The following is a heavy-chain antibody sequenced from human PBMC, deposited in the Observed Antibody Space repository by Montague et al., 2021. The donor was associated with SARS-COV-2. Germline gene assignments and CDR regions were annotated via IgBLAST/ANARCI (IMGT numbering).Heavy chain of an antibody. D-gene: IGHD3-22*01. CDR2: INHSGST. CDR1: GGSVSDYY. CDR3: ARGPRITMIVVVITDIWFDP. J-gene: IGHJ5*02. V-gene: IGHV4-34*01. Sequence: SETLSLTCAVYGGSVSDYYWSWICKPPGKGLEWIGEINHSGSTNYNPSLTRRVPTSVDTSKNQFSLTLTSVTAADTAVYYCARGPRITMIVVVITDIWFDPWGQGTLVTVSS.